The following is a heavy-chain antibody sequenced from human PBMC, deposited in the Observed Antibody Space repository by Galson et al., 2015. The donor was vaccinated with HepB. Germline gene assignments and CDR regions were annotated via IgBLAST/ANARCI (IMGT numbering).Heavy chain of an antibody. CDR1: GFTFSSYA. V-gene: IGHV3-23*01. J-gene: IGHJ4*02. Sequence: SLRLSCAASGFTFSSYAMSWVRQAPGKGLEWVSAISGSGGSTYYADSVKGRFTISRDNSKNTLYLQMNSLRAEDTAVYYCAKMVETYYYDSSGYYYAPFDYWGQGTLVTVSS. CDR2: ISGSGGST. CDR3: AKMVETYYYDSSGYYYAPFDY. D-gene: IGHD3-22*01.